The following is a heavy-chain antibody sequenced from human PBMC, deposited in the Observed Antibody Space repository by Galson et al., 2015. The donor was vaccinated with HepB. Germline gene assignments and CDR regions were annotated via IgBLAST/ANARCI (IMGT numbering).Heavy chain of an antibody. J-gene: IGHJ4*02. CDR1: GFTFSSYA. D-gene: IGHD2-21*02. Sequence: SLRLSCAASGFTFSSYAMSWVRQAPGKGLEWVSAISGSGGSTYYADSVKGRFTISRDNSKNTLYLQMNSLRAEDTAVYYCAKDRGLIVVVTAIPNWGLDDWGQGTLVTVSS. CDR2: ISGSGGST. V-gene: IGHV3-23*01. CDR3: AKDRGLIVVVTAIPNWGLDD.